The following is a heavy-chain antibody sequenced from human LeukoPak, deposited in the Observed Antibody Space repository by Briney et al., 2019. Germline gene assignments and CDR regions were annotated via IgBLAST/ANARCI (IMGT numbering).Heavy chain of an antibody. D-gene: IGHD5-18*01. CDR1: GFTFSSYG. V-gene: IGHV3-30*18. J-gene: IGHJ4*02. CDR3: AKPYSYGSYYFDY. CDR2: ISYDGSDK. Sequence: GRSLRLSCAASGFTFSSYGIHWVHQTPGKGLEWVAVISYDGSDKYYADSVKGRFTISRDNSENTLYLQMNSLRTEDTAVYYCAKPYSYGSYYFDYWGQGTLVTVSS.